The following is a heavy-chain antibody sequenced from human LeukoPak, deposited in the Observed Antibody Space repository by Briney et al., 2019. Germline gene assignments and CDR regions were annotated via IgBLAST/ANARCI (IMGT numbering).Heavy chain of an antibody. CDR1: GYTFTSYA. CDR3: AREAVSGAFDI. J-gene: IGHJ3*02. V-gene: IGHV1-3*01. D-gene: IGHD6-19*01. CDR2: INAGNGNT. Sequence: ASVKVSCKASGYTFTSYAMHWVRQAPGQRLEWMGWINAGNGNTKYSQKFQGRVTITRDTSASTAYMELNSLRSEDTAVYYCAREAVSGAFDIWGQGTMVTVSS.